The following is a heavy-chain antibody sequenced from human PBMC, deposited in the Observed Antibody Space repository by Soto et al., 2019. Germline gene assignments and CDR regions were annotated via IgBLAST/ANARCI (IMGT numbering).Heavy chain of an antibody. Sequence: QVPLVQSGAEVNKPGSSLNISCKASRDTFTSYSINWVRQAPGQGLEWMGGIIPIFGTANYAQKFKDRVTITADESTNTAYMALTSLRPDDTAVYYCTQGDYDTTGWFAPWGQGTLVTVSS. CDR1: RDTFTSYS. D-gene: IGHD3-22*01. V-gene: IGHV1-69*01. J-gene: IGHJ5*02. CDR2: IIPIFGTA. CDR3: TQGDYDTTGWFAP.